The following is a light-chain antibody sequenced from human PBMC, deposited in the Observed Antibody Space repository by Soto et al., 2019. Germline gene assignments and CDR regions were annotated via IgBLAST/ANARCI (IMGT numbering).Light chain of an antibody. V-gene: IGKV3-20*01. CDR2: DAS. CDR3: QHYASSPLT. J-gene: IGKJ4*01. Sequence: EIVLTQSPGTLSLSPGERGTLSCRASQSVSKNYLAWYQQKPGQAPRLLIYDASSRATGIPDRFSGSGSGTDFTLTISRLEPEYFAVYSCQHYASSPLTFGGGTKVEIK. CDR1: QSVSKNY.